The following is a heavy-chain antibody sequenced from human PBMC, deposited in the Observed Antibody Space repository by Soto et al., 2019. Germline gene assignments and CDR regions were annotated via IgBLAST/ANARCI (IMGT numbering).Heavy chain of an antibody. Sequence: TSETLSLTCAVSGGSISSGGYSWSWIRQPPGKGLEWIGYMYHSGSTYYNPPLKSRVTISIDRSKNQFSLKLSSVTAADTAVYYCARLGAPYCSSTSCYAGSSDYWGQGTLVTVSS. D-gene: IGHD2-2*01. CDR1: GGSISSGGYS. V-gene: IGHV4-30-2*01. CDR2: MYHSGST. CDR3: ARLGAPYCSSTSCYAGSSDY. J-gene: IGHJ4*02.